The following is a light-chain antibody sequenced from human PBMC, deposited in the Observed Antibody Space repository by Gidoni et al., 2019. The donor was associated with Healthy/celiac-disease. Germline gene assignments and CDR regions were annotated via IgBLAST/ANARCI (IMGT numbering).Light chain of an antibody. V-gene: IGLV2-8*01. Sequence: SALTQPPSASGSPGQSVTISCTGTSSDVGGYNYVSCYQQHPGKAPKLMIYEVSKRPSGVPDRFSGSKSGNTASLTVSGLQAEDEADYYCSSYAGSNNLVFGGGTKLTVL. J-gene: IGLJ2*01. CDR3: SSYAGSNNLV. CDR1: SSDVGGYNY. CDR2: EVS.